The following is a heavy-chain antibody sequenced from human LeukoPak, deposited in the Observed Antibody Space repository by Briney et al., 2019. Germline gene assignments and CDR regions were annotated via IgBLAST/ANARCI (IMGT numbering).Heavy chain of an antibody. CDR2: INHSGST. V-gene: IGHV4-34*01. CDR1: GGSFSGYY. Sequence: PSETLTLNCAVYGGSFSGYYWSRIRQPPGKGLEWIGEINHSGSTNYNPSLKSRVTISVDTSKNQFSLKVSSVTAADTAVYYCARSSGYGGFDYWGQGTLVTVSS. D-gene: IGHD5-12*01. J-gene: IGHJ4*02. CDR3: ARSSGYGGFDY.